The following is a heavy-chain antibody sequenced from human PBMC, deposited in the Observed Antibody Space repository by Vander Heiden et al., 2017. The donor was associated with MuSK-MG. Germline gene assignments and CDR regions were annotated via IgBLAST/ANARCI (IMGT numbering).Heavy chain of an antibody. J-gene: IGHJ4*02. CDR3: ARDAHTSGWMDFDF. D-gene: IGHD6-19*01. CDR1: GYSITNDD. Sequence: QVHLQESGPGLVKASETLSLSCAVSGYSITNDDGGWIRRRARKGLASIGTLHQSGTAYYGSPLIGRATISLDTSKNRFSLELRSVTAADTAVYYCARDAHTSGWMDFDFWGQGIPVTVSP. CDR2: LHQSGTA. V-gene: IGHV4-38-2*02.